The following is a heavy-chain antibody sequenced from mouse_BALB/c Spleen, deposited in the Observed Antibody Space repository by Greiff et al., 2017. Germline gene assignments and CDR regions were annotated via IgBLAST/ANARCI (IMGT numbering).Heavy chain of an antibody. D-gene: IGHD6-1*01. CDR1: GFTFSSFG. CDR3: ARSHFAWFAY. V-gene: IGHV5-17*02. CDR2: ISSGSSTI. Sequence: EVQRVESGGGLVQPGGSRKLSCAASGFTFSSFGMHWVRQAPEKGLEWVAYISSGSSTIYYADTVKGRFTISRDNPKNTLFLQMTSLRSEDTAMYYCARSHFAWFAYWGQGTLVTVSA. J-gene: IGHJ3*01.